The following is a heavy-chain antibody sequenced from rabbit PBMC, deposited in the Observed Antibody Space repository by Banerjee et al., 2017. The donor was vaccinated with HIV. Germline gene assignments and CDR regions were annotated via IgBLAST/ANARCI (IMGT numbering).Heavy chain of an antibody. CDR3: ARGDGAYAGYDGL. J-gene: IGHJ4*01. V-gene: IGHV1S47*01. Sequence: EESGGDLVKPGASLTLTCKASGFDFSSNAMCWVRQAPGKGPEWIACVYNGDGSTYYASWVNGRFTISRSTSLNTVTLQMTSLTAADTATYFCARGDGAYAGYDGLWGQGTLVTVS. CDR2: VYNGDGST. CDR1: GFDFSSNA. D-gene: IGHD7-1*01.